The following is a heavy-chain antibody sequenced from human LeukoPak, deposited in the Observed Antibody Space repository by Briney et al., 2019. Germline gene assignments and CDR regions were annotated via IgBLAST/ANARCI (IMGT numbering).Heavy chain of an antibody. D-gene: IGHD6-19*01. J-gene: IGHJ4*02. Sequence: GESLKISCKGSGYSFTSYWIGWVRQMPGKGLEWMGIIYPGDSDTRYSPSFQGQVTISADKSISTAYLQWSSLKASDTAMYYCARTLAVAGRSYYFDYWGQGTLVTVSS. V-gene: IGHV5-51*01. CDR3: ARTLAVAGRSYYFDY. CDR2: IYPGDSDT. CDR1: GYSFTSYW.